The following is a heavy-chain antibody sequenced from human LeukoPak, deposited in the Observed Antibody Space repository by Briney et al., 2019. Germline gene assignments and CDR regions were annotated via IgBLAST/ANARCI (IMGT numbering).Heavy chain of an antibody. CDR1: GFTFSSYW. Sequence: PGGSLRLSCAASGFTFSSYWMHWVRQAPGKGLVWVSRINADGSSTSYADSVKGRFTISRDNAKNTLYLQMNSLRAEDTAVYYCARDAPSGSYYNGLWYFDLWGRGTLVTVSS. V-gene: IGHV3-74*01. CDR2: INADGSST. J-gene: IGHJ2*01. D-gene: IGHD3-10*01. CDR3: ARDAPSGSYYNGLWYFDL.